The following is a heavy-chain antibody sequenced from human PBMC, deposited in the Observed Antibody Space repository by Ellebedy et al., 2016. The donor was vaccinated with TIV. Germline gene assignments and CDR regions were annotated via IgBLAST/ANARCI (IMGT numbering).Heavy chain of an antibody. CDR1: GFTFSNYA. CDR3: ARGYYGVPPAFDY. CDR2: ISPDGGNK. J-gene: IGHJ4*02. V-gene: IGHV3-30-3*01. Sequence: LSLTCAASGFTFSNYAMHWVRQTPGKGLDWVAFISPDGGNKIYADPVKGRFTISRDNSKNTLGLQMNSLRVEDTAVYYCARGYYGVPPAFDYWGQGTLVTVSS. D-gene: IGHD4-17*01.